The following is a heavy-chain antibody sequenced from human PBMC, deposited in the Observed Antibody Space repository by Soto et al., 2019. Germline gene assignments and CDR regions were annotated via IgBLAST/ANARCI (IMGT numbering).Heavy chain of an antibody. CDR3: AAASHSSSWYSYYYGMDV. CDR1: GFTFTSSA. D-gene: IGHD6-13*01. Sequence: SVKVTCKASGFTFTSSAVQWVRQARGQRLEWIGWIVVGSGNTNYAQKFQERVTITRDMSTSTAYMELSSLRSEDTAVYYCAAASHSSSWYSYYYGMDVWGQGTTVTVSS. CDR2: IVVGSGNT. V-gene: IGHV1-58*01. J-gene: IGHJ6*02.